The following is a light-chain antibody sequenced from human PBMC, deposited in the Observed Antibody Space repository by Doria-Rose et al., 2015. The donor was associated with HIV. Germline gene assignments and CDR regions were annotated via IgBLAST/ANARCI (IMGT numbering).Light chain of an antibody. J-gene: IGKJ1*01. CDR2: DGS. V-gene: IGKV3-20*01. CDR3: HQYGTSWT. Sequence: EIVLTQSPGTLSLSPGERATLSCRASQSFSSTYLAWYQQKSGQAPSLLIYDGSTRATGIPDRFSASGSGTDFTLTIIRLEPEDFALYYCHQYGTSWTFGQGTKVEI. CDR1: QSFSSTY.